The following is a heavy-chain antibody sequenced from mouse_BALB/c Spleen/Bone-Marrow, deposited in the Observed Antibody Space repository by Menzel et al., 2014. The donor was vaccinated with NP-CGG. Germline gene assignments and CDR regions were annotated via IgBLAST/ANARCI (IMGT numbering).Heavy chain of an antibody. V-gene: IGHV1-69*02. Sequence: VQLVESGAELVRPGASVKLPCKASGYTFTSYWINWVKQRPGQGLGWIGNIYPSDSYTNYNQKFKDKATLTVDKSSSTAYMQLSSPTSEDSAVYYCTRDDGSFAYWGQGTLVTVSA. CDR1: GYTFTSYW. J-gene: IGHJ3*01. CDR2: IYPSDSYT. CDR3: TRDDGSFAY. D-gene: IGHD2-3*01.